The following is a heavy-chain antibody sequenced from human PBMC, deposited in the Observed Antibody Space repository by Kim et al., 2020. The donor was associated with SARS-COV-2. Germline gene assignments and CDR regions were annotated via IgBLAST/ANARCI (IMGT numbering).Heavy chain of an antibody. CDR2: INPNSGGT. CDR3: ARVYDYVWGSYRYTYGMDV. Sequence: ASVKVSCKASGYTFTGYYMHWVRQAPGQGLEWMGRINPNSGGTNYAQKFQGRVTMTRDTSISTAYMELSRLRSDDTAVYYCARVYDYVWGSYRYTYGMDVWGQGTTVTVSS. D-gene: IGHD3-16*02. CDR1: GYTFTGYY. V-gene: IGHV1-2*06. J-gene: IGHJ6*02.